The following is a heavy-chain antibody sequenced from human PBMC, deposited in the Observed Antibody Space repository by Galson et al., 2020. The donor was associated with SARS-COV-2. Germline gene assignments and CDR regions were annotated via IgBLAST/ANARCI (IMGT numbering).Heavy chain of an antibody. CDR2: IWYDGSNK. Sequence: GESLKISCAASGFTFSSYGMHWVRQAPGKGLEWVAVIWYDGSNKYYPDSVKGRFTISRDNSKNTQYLQMNSLRAEDTAVYYCARGHYGDYPGQYYYYGMDVWGQGTTVTVSS. CDR3: ARGHYGDYPGQYYYYGMDV. CDR1: GFTFSSYG. V-gene: IGHV3-33*01. D-gene: IGHD4-17*01. J-gene: IGHJ6*02.